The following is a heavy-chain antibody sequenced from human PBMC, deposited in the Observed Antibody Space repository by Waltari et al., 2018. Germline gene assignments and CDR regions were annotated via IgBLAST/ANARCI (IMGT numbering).Heavy chain of an antibody. Sequence: EVQLAESGGGLVQPGGSLRLSCAGSGFTFSTYWMCWVRQAPGLEWVANIKQDGSQSYYLDSVKGRFTISRDDANNSLYLQMNSLKVEDTAVYYCVRDCNGGSCYSAWGAPYYYYGMDVWGQGTTVTVSS. V-gene: IGHV3-7*01. CDR1: GFTFSTYW. J-gene: IGHJ6*02. CDR2: IKQDGSQS. CDR3: VRDCNGGSCYSAWGAPYYYYGMDV. D-gene: IGHD2-15*01.